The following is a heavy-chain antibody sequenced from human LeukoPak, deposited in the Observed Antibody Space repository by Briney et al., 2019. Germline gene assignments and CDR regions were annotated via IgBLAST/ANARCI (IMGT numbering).Heavy chain of an antibody. Sequence: SETLSLTCTVSGGSISSSSYYWGWVRQPPGKGLEWIGSIYYSGSTYYNPSLKSRVTISVDTSKNQFSLKLSSVTAADTAVYYCARHFVVEQQLADYWGQGTLVTVSS. CDR3: ARHFVVEQQLADY. CDR1: GGSISSSSYY. D-gene: IGHD6-13*01. CDR2: IYYSGST. V-gene: IGHV4-39*01. J-gene: IGHJ4*02.